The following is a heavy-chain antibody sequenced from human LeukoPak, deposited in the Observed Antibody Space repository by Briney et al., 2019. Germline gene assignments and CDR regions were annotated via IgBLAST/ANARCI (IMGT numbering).Heavy chain of an antibody. Sequence: GGSLSLSCAASGFTFSDYYMSWIRQPPGKGLEWVSYISSSGTTIYYADSVRGRFTVSRDNAKNSLYLQMDRLSAEDTAVYYCASLRGINRWGQGTLVTVSS. J-gene: IGHJ4*02. CDR3: ASLRGINR. D-gene: IGHD3-10*01. CDR2: ISSSGTTI. CDR1: GFTFSDYY. V-gene: IGHV3-11*01.